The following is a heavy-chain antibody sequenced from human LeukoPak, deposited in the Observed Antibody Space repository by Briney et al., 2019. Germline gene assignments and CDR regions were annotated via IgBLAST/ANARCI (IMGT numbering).Heavy chain of an antibody. CDR1: GYTFTSYG. CDR2: IIPIFGTA. Sequence: SVKVSCKASGYTFTSYGISWVRQAPGQGLEWMGGIIPIFGTANYAQKFQGRVTITTDESTSTAYMELSSLRSEDTAVYYCARGGDNYDFWSGPGGWFDPWGQGTLVTVSS. J-gene: IGHJ5*02. D-gene: IGHD3-3*01. V-gene: IGHV1-69*05. CDR3: ARGGDNYDFWSGPGGWFDP.